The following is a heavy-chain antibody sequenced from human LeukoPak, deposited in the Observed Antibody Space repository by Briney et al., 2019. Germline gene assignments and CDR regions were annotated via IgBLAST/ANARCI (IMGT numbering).Heavy chain of an antibody. V-gene: IGHV3-11*04. CDR3: ARVRSFRFDT. CDR1: EFTFSDFY. D-gene: IGHD2-15*01. CDR2: ISSSESTI. Sequence: GGSLRLSCAASEFTFSDFYMSWVRQAPGKGLGGVSYISSSESTIHYADSVKGRFTISRDNAKNSLYLQMNGLRVEDTAVYYCARVRSFRFDTWGRGTLVTVSS. J-gene: IGHJ5*02.